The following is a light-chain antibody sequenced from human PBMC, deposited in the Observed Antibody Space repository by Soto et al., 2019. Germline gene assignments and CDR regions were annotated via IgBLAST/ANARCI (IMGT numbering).Light chain of an antibody. V-gene: IGKV1-5*01. Sequence: DIQMTQSPSTLSASVGDRVTITCRASQSISSWLAWYQQKPGKAPELLIYAASTLQSGVPSRFSGSGSGTDFTLTISCLQSEEFATYYCQQYYSFPLTFGGWTKVDIK. CDR1: QSISSW. J-gene: IGKJ4*01. CDR2: AAS. CDR3: QQYYSFPLT.